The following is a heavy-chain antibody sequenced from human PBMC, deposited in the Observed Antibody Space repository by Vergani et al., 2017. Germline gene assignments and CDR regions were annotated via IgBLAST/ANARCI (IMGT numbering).Heavy chain of an antibody. Sequence: QVQLQQWGAGLLKPSETLSLTCAVYGGSFSGYYWSWIRQPPGKGLEWIGEINHSGSTNYNPSLKSRVTISVDTSKNQFSLKLSSVTAADTAVYYCARTRPGNDYSNYIDFDYWGQGTLVTVSS. J-gene: IGHJ4*02. CDR3: ARTRPGNDYSNYIDFDY. D-gene: IGHD4-11*01. CDR2: INHSGST. CDR1: GGSFSGYY. V-gene: IGHV4-34*01.